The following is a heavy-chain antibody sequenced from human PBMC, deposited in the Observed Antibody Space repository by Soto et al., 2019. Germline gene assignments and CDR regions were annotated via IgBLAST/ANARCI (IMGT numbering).Heavy chain of an antibody. J-gene: IGHJ4*02. CDR1: GGSFSGYY. D-gene: IGHD6-19*01. V-gene: IGHV4-34*01. CDR3: ARSGSGWLFDY. Sequence: SETLSLTCAVYGGSFSGYYWSWIRQPPGKGLEWIGEINHSGSTNYNPSLKSRVTISVDTSKNQFSLKLSSVTAADTAVYYCARSGSGWLFDYWGQGTLVTVSS. CDR2: INHSGST.